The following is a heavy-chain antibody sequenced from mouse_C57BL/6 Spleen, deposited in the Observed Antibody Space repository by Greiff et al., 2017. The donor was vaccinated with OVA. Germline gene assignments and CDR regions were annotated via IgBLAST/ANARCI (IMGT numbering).Heavy chain of an antibody. CDR2: IWRGGST. V-gene: IGHV2-2*01. Sequence: VKLKQSGPGLVQPSQSLSITCTASGFSLTSYGVHWVRQSPGKGLEWLGVIWRGGSTDYNAAFISRRSISKDNSKGQVFFKMNSLQADDTALYYGATPPLSSGYPFAYWGQGTLVTVSA. D-gene: IGHD3-2*02. CDR3: ATPPLSSGYPFAY. J-gene: IGHJ3*01. CDR1: GFSLTSYG.